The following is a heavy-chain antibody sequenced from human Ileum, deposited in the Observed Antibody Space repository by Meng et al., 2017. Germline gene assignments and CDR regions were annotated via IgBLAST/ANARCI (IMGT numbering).Heavy chain of an antibody. CDR1: GYTFTGYH. V-gene: IGHV1-2*02. D-gene: IGHD2-21*01. J-gene: IGHJ4*02. Sequence: VAVVQAGAEGKEPGASVTVSCKASGYTFTGYHRHWVRQAPGQGLEWVGWISPKNGDTNYAQKFQGRVTVTSDTSFSTAYMELRRLRSDDTAIYFCARDLTGDEWAHFDYWGQGTLVTVSS. CDR2: ISPKNGDT. CDR3: ARDLTGDEWAHFDY.